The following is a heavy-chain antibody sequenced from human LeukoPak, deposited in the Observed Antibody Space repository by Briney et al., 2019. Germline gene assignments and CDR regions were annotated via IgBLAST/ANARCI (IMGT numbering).Heavy chain of an antibody. CDR2: LHFGGST. CDR1: DGAVTGYY. J-gene: IGHJ4*02. CDR3: ARGYSTSWTYYFDY. D-gene: IGHD6-13*01. V-gene: IGHV4-59*02. Sequence: SETLSLTCTVSDGAVTGYYWGWIRQPPGKGLDWIGHLHFGGSTNYNPSLKSRVTISVDTSKNHFSLKLSSVTAADTAVYYCARGYSTSWTYYFDYWGQGALVTVSS.